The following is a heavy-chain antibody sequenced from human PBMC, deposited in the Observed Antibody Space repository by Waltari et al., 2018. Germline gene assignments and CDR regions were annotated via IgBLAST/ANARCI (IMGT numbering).Heavy chain of an antibody. CDR2: VLSTGKT. Sequence: QLQLQESGPGLVEPSGTLSLSCAVSGDSVTSTNWWSWVRQSPQRGLEWIGQVLSTGKTNYSPSFASRATMSLDASNNQFSLRVTSATAADTAVYYCARDRGRGLYLDAWGPGTLVTVSP. CDR3: ARDRGRGLYLDA. V-gene: IGHV4-4*02. CDR1: GDSVTSTNW. J-gene: IGHJ5*02. D-gene: IGHD2-15*01.